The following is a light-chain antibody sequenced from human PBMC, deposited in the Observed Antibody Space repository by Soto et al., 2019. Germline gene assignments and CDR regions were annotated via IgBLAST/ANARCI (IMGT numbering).Light chain of an antibody. V-gene: IGKV3-20*01. Sequence: PGARATLSCRASQSVRSSYLAWYHQKPGQAPRLLIYGASSRATGIPDRFSGSGSGTDFTLTISRLEPEDFAVYYCQQYGSSPYTFGQGTKLEIK. CDR1: QSVRSSY. J-gene: IGKJ2*01. CDR2: GAS. CDR3: QQYGSSPYT.